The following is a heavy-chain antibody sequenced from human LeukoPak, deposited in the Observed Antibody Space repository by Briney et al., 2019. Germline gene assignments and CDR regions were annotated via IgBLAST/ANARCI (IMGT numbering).Heavy chain of an antibody. CDR3: ARSQCPDSTSCYYFFYFDF. CDR1: GHTFTSLR. Sequence: ASVKVSCKASGHTFTSLRVHWVRQAPGQGLEWMGIMSPSDGSTDYAQKFQGRITMTRDASTNTAYMELRSLRSEDTAIYYCARSQCPDSTSCYYFFYFDFWGQGTPVTVSS. CDR2: MSPSDGST. J-gene: IGHJ4*02. V-gene: IGHV1-46*01. D-gene: IGHD2-2*01.